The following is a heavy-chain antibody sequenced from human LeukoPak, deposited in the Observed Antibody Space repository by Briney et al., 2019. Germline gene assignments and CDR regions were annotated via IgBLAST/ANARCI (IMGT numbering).Heavy chain of an antibody. CDR2: ISWNSGSI. D-gene: IGHD1-26*01. CDR1: GFTFDDYA. CDR3: AKSGSYYFDFDY. J-gene: IGHJ4*02. Sequence: PGRSLRLSCAASGFTFDDYAMHWVRQAPGKGLEWVSGISWNSGSIGYADSVKGRFTISRDNAKNSLYLQMNSLRAEDTALYYCAKSGSYYFDFDYWGQGTLVTVSS. V-gene: IGHV3-9*01.